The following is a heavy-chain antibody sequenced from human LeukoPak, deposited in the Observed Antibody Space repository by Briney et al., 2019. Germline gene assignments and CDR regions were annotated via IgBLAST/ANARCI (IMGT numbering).Heavy chain of an antibody. D-gene: IGHD6-19*01. V-gene: IGHV3-53*01. J-gene: IGHJ4*02. CDR2: IYSGGST. CDR3: ARNGRDQWLASDY. CDR1: GFTVSSNY. Sequence: GGSLRLSCAASGFTVSSNYMSWVRQAPGKGLEWVSVIYSGGSTYYADSVKGRFTISRDNPKNTLYLQMNSLRAEDTAVYYCARNGRDQWLASDYWGQGTLVTVSS.